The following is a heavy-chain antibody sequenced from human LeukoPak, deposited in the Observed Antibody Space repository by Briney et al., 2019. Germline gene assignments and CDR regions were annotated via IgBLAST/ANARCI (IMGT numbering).Heavy chain of an antibody. Sequence: GGSLRLSCAASGFTFSSYSMNWVRQAPGKGLEWVSSISSSSSYIYYADSVKGRFTISRDNAKNSLYLQMNSLRAEDTAVYYCARVLGYSSSWYEYPTDAFDIWGQGTMVTVSS. CDR2: ISSSSSYI. CDR3: ARVLGYSSSWYEYPTDAFDI. CDR1: GFTFSSYS. J-gene: IGHJ3*02. D-gene: IGHD6-13*01. V-gene: IGHV3-21*01.